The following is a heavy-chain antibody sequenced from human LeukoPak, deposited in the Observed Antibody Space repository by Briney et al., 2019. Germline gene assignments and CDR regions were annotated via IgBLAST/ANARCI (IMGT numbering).Heavy chain of an antibody. V-gene: IGHV3-74*01. D-gene: IGHD2-2*01. CDR1: GFTFSSYW. CDR3: ARGYCSSTSCLTPFDY. Sequence: GGSLRLSCAASGFTFSSYWVHWVRQAPGKGLVWVSRINSDGSSTSYADSVKGRFTISRDNAKNTLYLQMNSLRAEDTAVYYCARGYCSSTSCLTPFDYWGQGTLVTVSS. J-gene: IGHJ4*02. CDR2: INSDGSST.